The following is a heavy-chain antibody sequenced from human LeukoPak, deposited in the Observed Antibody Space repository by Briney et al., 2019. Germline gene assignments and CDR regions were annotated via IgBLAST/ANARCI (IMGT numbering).Heavy chain of an antibody. CDR1: GHSISSGSF. CDR2: IYHSGST. D-gene: IGHD2-8*01. CDR3: ARGDIVLMMYATKTTRGIDY. J-gene: IGHJ4*02. Sequence: SETLSLTCTVSGHSISSGSFWGWIRQPPGKGLEWIGSIYHSGSTFYNPSLKSRVTISVDTSKNQFSLKLSSVTAADTAVYYCARGDIVLMMYATKTTRGIDYWGQGTLVTVSS. V-gene: IGHV4-38-2*02.